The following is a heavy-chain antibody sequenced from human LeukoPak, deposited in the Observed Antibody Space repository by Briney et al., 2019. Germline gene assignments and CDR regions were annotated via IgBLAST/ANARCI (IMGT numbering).Heavy chain of an antibody. J-gene: IGHJ6*02. CDR2: ISWNSGSI. D-gene: IGHD6-19*01. CDR3: AKSGYRSGWYLGYYYYYGMDV. CDR1: GFTFDDYA. Sequence: PGGSLRLSCAAYGFTFDDYAMHWVRQAPGKGLEWVSGISWNSGSIGYADSVKGRFTISRDNAKNSLYLQMNSLRAEDTALYYCAKSGYRSGWYLGYYYYYGMDVWGQGTTVTVSS. V-gene: IGHV3-9*01.